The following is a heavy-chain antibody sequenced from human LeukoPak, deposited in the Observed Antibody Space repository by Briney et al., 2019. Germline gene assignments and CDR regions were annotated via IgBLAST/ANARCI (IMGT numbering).Heavy chain of an antibody. J-gene: IGHJ4*02. Sequence: ASVKVSCKASGYTFTSYGISWVRQAPGQGLEWMGWISAYNGNTNHAQKFQDRVTITRDTSASTAYMELSSLRSEDMAVYYCARDRGGSGDFDYWGQGTLVTVSS. CDR2: ISAYNGNT. V-gene: IGHV1-18*03. CDR3: ARDRGGSGDFDY. CDR1: GYTFTSYG. D-gene: IGHD3-10*01.